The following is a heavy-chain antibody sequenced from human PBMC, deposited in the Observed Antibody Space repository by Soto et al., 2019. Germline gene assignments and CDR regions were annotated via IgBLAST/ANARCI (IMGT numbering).Heavy chain of an antibody. Sequence: QVQLQQWGAGLLKPSETLSLTCAVYGGSFNDYYWSWIRQPPGKGLEWIGEINHTGHTNYNPSLKXRXTRXGDTSKNQFSLKLSSVTAADTAVYYCARSGHLFDYWGQGILVTVSS. CDR2: INHTGHT. J-gene: IGHJ4*02. CDR1: GGSFNDYY. D-gene: IGHD3-10*01. V-gene: IGHV4-34*01. CDR3: ARSGHLFDY.